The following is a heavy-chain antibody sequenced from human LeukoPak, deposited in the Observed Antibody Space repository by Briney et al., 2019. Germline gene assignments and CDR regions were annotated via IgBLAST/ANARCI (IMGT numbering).Heavy chain of an antibody. Sequence: PSETLSLTCSVSGGSVSSYYWSWIRQSPGKGLEWIGYIHNRGRTNYNPSLKSRVTGFVDTSKNQVSLRLSSVTAADTAVYYCARHGTISSESYFDYWGQGALVTVSS. CDR1: GGSVSSYY. D-gene: IGHD1-14*01. CDR3: ARHGTISSESYFDY. V-gene: IGHV4-59*08. J-gene: IGHJ4*02. CDR2: IHNRGRT.